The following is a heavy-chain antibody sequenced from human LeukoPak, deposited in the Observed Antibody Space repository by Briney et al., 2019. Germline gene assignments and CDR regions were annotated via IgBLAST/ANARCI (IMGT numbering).Heavy chain of an antibody. Sequence: GAPVKVSCKASVYTFTRYGISWVRQAPGHGLEGRGWMNPNSGNTRHAQKLQGRVTITRNTAITTAYKKLSSLRSEDTAVYYCARGSGSYYVYYYYMDVWGKGTTVTVSS. CDR1: VYTFTRYG. D-gene: IGHD1-26*01. V-gene: IGHV1-8*03. CDR2: MNPNSGNT. CDR3: ARGSGSYYVYYYYMDV. J-gene: IGHJ6*03.